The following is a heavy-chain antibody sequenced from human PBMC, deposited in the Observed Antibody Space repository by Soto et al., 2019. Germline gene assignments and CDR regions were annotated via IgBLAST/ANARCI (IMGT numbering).Heavy chain of an antibody. CDR1: GVSFSTVG. CDR2: ISHDGNRQ. D-gene: IGHD6-25*01. V-gene: IGHV3-30*18. J-gene: IGHJ4*02. CDR3: AKDRGYINSPFDL. Sequence: GGSLGICSEASGVSFSTVGMHWVRQAPGKGLEWVSLISHDGNRQYYAESVKGRFTVSRDNSRNTVSLQMNGLRPEDTAIYYCAKDRGYINSPFDLWGQGTLVTVYS.